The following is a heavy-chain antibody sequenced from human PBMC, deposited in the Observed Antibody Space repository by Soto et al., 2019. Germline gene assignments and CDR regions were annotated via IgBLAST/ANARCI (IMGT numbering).Heavy chain of an antibody. CDR2: INPSGGST. Sequence: ASVKVSCKASGYTFTSYYMHWVRQAPGQGLEWMGIINPSGGSTSYAQKFQGRVTMTRDTSTSTVYMELSSLRSEDTAVYYCASHYDFWSGYSSNWFDPWGQGTLVAVSS. CDR1: GYTFTSYY. D-gene: IGHD3-3*01. CDR3: ASHYDFWSGYSSNWFDP. V-gene: IGHV1-46*01. J-gene: IGHJ5*02.